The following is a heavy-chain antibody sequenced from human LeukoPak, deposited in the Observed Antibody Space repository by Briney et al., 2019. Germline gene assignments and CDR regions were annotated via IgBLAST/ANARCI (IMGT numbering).Heavy chain of an antibody. J-gene: IGHJ2*01. CDR1: GFTFSSFA. V-gene: IGHV3-64*01. CDR2: ISSYGDST. CDR3: ARDIYDYGDYGLNWYFDL. Sequence: GGSLRLSCAASGFTFSSFAMHWVRQAPGKGLEYVSAISSYGDSTYYANSVKGRFTISRDNSKKTLYLQMDSLRAEDMAVYYCARDIYDYGDYGLNWYFDLWGRGTLVSVSS. D-gene: IGHD4-17*01.